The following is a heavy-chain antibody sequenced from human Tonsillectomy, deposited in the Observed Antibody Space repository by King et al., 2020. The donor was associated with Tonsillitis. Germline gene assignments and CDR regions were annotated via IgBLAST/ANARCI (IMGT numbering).Heavy chain of an antibody. CDR1: GFTFSDYY. D-gene: IGHD3-22*01. CDR2: ISSSSSII. J-gene: IGHJ1*01. Sequence: VQLVESGGGLVKPGGSLRLSCAASGFTFSDYYMSWIRQAPGKGLEWVSYISSSSSIIYYADSVKGRFTISRDNAKNSLYLQMNSLRAEDTAVYYCARRGFYDSSGYSVAAGYFQHWGQGTLVTVSS. V-gene: IGHV3-11*01. CDR3: ARRGFYDSSGYSVAAGYFQH.